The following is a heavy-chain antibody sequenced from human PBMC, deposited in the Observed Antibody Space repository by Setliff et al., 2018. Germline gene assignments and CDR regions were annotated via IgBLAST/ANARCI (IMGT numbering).Heavy chain of an antibody. CDR2: IHYSGNT. CDR1: GFSINSGTHF. J-gene: IGHJ4*02. Sequence: PSETLSLTCTVSGFSINSGTHFWGWIRQPPGKGLEWIGRIHYSGNTYYNASLKSRVIISVDTAQNQFSLSLKTEDTAVYYCASDIHNDYDYFDYWGQGIQVTVSS. D-gene: IGHD4-17*01. CDR3: ASDIHNDYDYFDY. V-gene: IGHV4-39*01.